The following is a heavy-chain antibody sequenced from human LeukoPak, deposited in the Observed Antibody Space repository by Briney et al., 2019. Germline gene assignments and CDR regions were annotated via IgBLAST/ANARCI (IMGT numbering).Heavy chain of an antibody. CDR3: ARDGDYYDSRGDAFDI. CDR2: ISSSSSYI. Sequence: KAGGSLRLSCAASGFTFSSYSMNWVRQAPGKGLEWVSSISSSSSYIYYADSVKGRFTISRDNAKNSLYLQMNSLRAEDTAVYYCARDGDYYDSRGDAFDIWGQGAMVTVAS. D-gene: IGHD3-22*01. J-gene: IGHJ3*02. CDR1: GFTFSSYS. V-gene: IGHV3-21*01.